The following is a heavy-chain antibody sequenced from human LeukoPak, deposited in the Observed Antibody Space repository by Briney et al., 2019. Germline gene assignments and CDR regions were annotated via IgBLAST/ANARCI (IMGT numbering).Heavy chain of an antibody. D-gene: IGHD2/OR15-2a*01. J-gene: IGHJ5*02. CDR3: ARASYCDNTECHNLAWFGP. V-gene: IGHV4-4*07. CDR2: ISTTGTT. CDR1: GGSINNFY. Sequence: SETLSLTCTISGGSINNFYWSWIRQPAGKGLEWIGRISTTGTTNYNPSLKSRVTMSLDSSKNQFSLKVTSVTAADTAVYYCARASYCDNTECHNLAWFGPWGQGALVTVSS.